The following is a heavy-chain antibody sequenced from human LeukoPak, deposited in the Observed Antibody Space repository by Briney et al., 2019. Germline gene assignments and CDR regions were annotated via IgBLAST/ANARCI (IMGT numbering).Heavy chain of an antibody. CDR3: ARAPAKGSVKKGFDP. V-gene: IGHV1-18*01. CDR2: ISAYNGNT. J-gene: IGHJ5*02. D-gene: IGHD3-10*01. CDR1: GYTFTSYG. Sequence: ASVKVSCKASGYTFTSYGISWVRQAPGQGLEWMGWISAYNGNTNYAQKLQGRVTMTTDASTSTAYMELRSLRSDATAVYYCARAPAKGSVKKGFDPWGQGTLVTVSS.